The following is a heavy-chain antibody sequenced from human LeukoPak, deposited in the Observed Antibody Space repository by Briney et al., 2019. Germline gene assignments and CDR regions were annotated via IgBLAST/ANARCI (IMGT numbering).Heavy chain of an antibody. V-gene: IGHV3-74*01. D-gene: IGHD3-16*01. Sequence: GGSLRLSCADSGFTFSRYWMHWVRQVPGKGLVWVSRVNPDGSSTTYADSVKGRVTTSRDNAKNTLYLQMNRLRVEDTAVYFCARGGSYGDYWGQAMLVTVSS. CDR2: VNPDGSST. CDR3: ARGGSYGDY. J-gene: IGHJ4*01. CDR1: GFTFSRYW.